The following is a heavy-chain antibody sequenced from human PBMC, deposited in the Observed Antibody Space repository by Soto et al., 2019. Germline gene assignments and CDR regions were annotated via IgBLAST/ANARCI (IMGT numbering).Heavy chain of an antibody. CDR2: IYYSGRT. J-gene: IGHJ4*02. Sequence: TLSLTCIVSGESISSSSYYWGWIRQPPGKGLEWIGSIYYSGRTYYNPSFKSRVTISTDTSKNQFSLKLSSVTATDTAVYYCARQRTTVVTQAYFDHWGQGALVTVSS. CDR1: GESISSSSYY. V-gene: IGHV4-39*01. D-gene: IGHD2-21*02. CDR3: ARQRTTVVTQAYFDH.